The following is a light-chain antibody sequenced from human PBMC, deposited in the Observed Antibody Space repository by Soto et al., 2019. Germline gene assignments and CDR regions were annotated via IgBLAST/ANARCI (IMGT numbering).Light chain of an antibody. V-gene: IGLV2-14*01. CDR1: NSDVGGYNY. J-gene: IGLJ3*02. CDR2: EVS. Sequence: QSALTQPASVSGSPGQSITISCTGTNSDVGGYNYVSWYQQHPGKAPKLMIYEVSNRPSGVSNRFSGSKSGNTASLTISGLQAEDEADYYCSSYTSGSTWVFGGGTKLTVL. CDR3: SSYTSGSTWV.